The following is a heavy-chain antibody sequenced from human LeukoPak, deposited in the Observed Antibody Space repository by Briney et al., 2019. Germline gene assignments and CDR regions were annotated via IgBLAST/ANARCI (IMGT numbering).Heavy chain of an antibody. Sequence: PSETLSLTCAVYGGSFSGYYWSWIRQPPGKGLEWIGEINHSGSTNYNPSLKSRVTISVDTSKNQFSLKLSSVTAADTAVYYCARVGSGWPTAGYWGQGTLVTASS. CDR2: INHSGST. CDR3: ARVGSGWPTAGY. D-gene: IGHD6-19*01. CDR1: GGSFSGYY. J-gene: IGHJ4*02. V-gene: IGHV4-34*01.